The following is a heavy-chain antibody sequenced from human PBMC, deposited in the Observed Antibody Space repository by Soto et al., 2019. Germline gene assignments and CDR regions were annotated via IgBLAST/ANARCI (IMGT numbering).Heavy chain of an antibody. D-gene: IGHD5-12*01. V-gene: IGHV3-33*01. CDR3: AREEGSYDYFNYYYYMDV. J-gene: IGHJ6*03. CDR1: GFTFSSYG. CDR2: IWYDGSNK. Sequence: QVQLVESGGGVVQPGRSLRLSCAASGFTFSSYGMHWVRQAPGKGLEWVAVIWYDGSNKYYADSVKGRFTISRDNSKNTLYLQMNSLRAEDTAVYYCAREEGSYDYFNYYYYMDVWGKGTTVTVSS.